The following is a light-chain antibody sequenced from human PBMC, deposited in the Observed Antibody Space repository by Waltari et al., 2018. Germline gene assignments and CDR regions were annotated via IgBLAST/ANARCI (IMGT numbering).Light chain of an antibody. J-gene: IGLJ2*01. CDR1: SSNIGSNA. CDR3: AAWDDSLNGVV. Sequence: QSVLPHSPSASGTPGQRVTISCSGSSSNIGSNAVHWYRQLPGTAPKLLIFSNDQRPSGVPDRFSGSKSGTSASLAISGLQSEDEADYYCAAWDDSLNGVVFGGGTKLTVL. CDR2: SND. V-gene: IGLV1-44*01.